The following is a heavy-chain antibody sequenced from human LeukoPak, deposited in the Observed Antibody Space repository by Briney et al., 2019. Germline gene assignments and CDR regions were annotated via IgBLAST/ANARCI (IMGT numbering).Heavy chain of an antibody. D-gene: IGHD6-13*01. CDR3: AKDRAIATGIGEFDY. V-gene: IGHV3-23*01. CDR2: ISGSGGST. CDR1: EFTFSSHG. Sequence: GGSLRLSCAASEFTFSSHGMTWVRQAPRQGLEWVSTISGSGGSTYYADSVKGRFTISRDSSRNTLYLHMNSLRAEDTAVYYCAKDRAIATGIGEFDYWGQGTLVTVSS. J-gene: IGHJ4*02.